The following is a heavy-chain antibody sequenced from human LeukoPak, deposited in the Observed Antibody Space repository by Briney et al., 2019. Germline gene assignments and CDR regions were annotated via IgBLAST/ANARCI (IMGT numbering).Heavy chain of an antibody. Sequence: PGGSLRLSCAASEFTFSTYSMNWVRQAPGKGLEWVSSISSSSSYIYYVDSVKGRFTISRDNAKNSLYLQMNSLRAEDTAVYYCARDGYYDSRVDYWGQGTLVTVSS. V-gene: IGHV3-21*01. D-gene: IGHD3-22*01. CDR3: ARDGYYDSRVDY. J-gene: IGHJ4*02. CDR1: EFTFSTYS. CDR2: ISSSSSYI.